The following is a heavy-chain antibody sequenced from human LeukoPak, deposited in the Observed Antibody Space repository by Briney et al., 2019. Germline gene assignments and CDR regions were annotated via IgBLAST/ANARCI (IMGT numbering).Heavy chain of an antibody. D-gene: IGHD6-13*01. Sequence: GGSLRLSCAASGFTFSSYAMHWVRQAPGKGLEWVAVISYDGSNKYYADSVKGRFTISRDNSKNTLYLQMNSLRAEDTAVYYCARDRSPYSSSWYGGWFGPWGQGTLVTVSS. CDR1: GFTFSSYA. J-gene: IGHJ5*02. CDR2: ISYDGSNK. CDR3: ARDRSPYSSSWYGGWFGP. V-gene: IGHV3-30*04.